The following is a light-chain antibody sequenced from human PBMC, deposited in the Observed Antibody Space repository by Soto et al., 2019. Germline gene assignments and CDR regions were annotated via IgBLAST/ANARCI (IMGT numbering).Light chain of an antibody. CDR1: QSVSNSF. J-gene: IGKJ1*01. V-gene: IGKV3-20*01. CDR2: GAS. CDR3: QQYGSSPST. Sequence: EIVLTQSPGTLSVSPWERATLSCRASQSVSNSFLAWYQQAPGQAPRLLIYGASSRATGIPDRFSGSGSGTDFTLTISRLEPEDFAVHFCQQYGSSPSTFGQATKVDIK.